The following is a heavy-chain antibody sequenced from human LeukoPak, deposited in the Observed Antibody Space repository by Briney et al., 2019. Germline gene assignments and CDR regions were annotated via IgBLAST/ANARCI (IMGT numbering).Heavy chain of an antibody. V-gene: IGHV3-33*06. Sequence: PGGSLRLSXAASGFTFSSYGMHWVRHAPGKGLEWVAVIWYDGSNRYYADSVKGRFTISRDNSKNTLYLQMNSLRAEDTAVYYCAKSYDSSGYYDYYFDYWGQGTLVTVSS. CDR2: IWYDGSNR. CDR3: AKSYDSSGYYDYYFDY. D-gene: IGHD3-22*01. CDR1: GFTFSSYG. J-gene: IGHJ4*02.